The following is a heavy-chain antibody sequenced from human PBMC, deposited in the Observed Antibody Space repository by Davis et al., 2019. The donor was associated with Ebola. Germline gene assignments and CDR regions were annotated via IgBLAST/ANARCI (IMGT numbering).Heavy chain of an antibody. V-gene: IGHV3-30-3*01. J-gene: IGHJ4*02. Sequence: PGGSLRLSCAASGLTFNNSGMNWVRQAPGKGLAWVAVISYDGSSKYYADSVKSRFTISRDNSKNTLYLQMNSLRAEYTAVYYCARDGSYSSSSGDYWSQGTLVTVSS. CDR1: GLTFNNSG. CDR3: ARDGSYSSSSGDY. D-gene: IGHD6-6*01. CDR2: ISYDGSSK.